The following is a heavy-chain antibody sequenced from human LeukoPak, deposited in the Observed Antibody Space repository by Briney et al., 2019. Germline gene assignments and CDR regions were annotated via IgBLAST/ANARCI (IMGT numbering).Heavy chain of an antibody. J-gene: IGHJ5*02. CDR1: GGSFSGYY. CDR2: INHSGST. CDR3: ATKCYGSGNWFDP. Sequence: SETLSLTCAVYGGSFSGYYWSWTRQPPGKGLEWIGEINHSGSTNYNPSLKSRVTISVDTSKNQFSLKLSSVTAADTAVYYCATKCYGSGNWFDPWGQGTLVTVSS. V-gene: IGHV4-34*01. D-gene: IGHD3-10*01.